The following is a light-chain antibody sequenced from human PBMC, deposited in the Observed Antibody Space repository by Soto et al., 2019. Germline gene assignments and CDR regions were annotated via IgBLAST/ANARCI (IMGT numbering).Light chain of an antibody. J-gene: IGKJ1*01. CDR1: QSVSSSH. CDR3: QQFASSPWT. CDR2: GAS. Sequence: ETVLTHSPGTLSLSPGERATLSCRASQSVSSSHLTWYQQKPGQAPRLLIYGASSRATGIPDRFSGSGSGTDFTVTISRLEPEDFALYYCQQFASSPWTFGQGTKVEIK. V-gene: IGKV3-20*01.